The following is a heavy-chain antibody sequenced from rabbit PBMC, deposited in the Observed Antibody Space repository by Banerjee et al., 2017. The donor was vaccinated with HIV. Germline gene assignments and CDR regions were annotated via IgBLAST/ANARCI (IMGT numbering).Heavy chain of an antibody. CDR2: IYTDSSGIT. CDR1: GSDISSNA. Sequence: QEQLVESGGGLVQPEGSLTLTCKASGSDISSNAMCWVRQAPGKGLELIACIYTDSSGITWYASWAKGRFTISRTSSTTVTLQMTSLTPADTATYFCARGGGYGGDGFNLWGPGTLVTVS. CDR3: ARGGGYGGDGFNL. V-gene: IGHV1S45*01. D-gene: IGHD4-2*01. J-gene: IGHJ4*01.